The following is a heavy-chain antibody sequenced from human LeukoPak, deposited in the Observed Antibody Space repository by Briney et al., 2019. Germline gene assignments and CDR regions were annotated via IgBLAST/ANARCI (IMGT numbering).Heavy chain of an antibody. Sequence: GGSLRLSCAASGFTFSSYGMHWVRQAPGKGLEWVAVIWYDGSNKYYADSVKGRFTISRDNSKNTLYLQMNSLRAEDTAVYYCARVLSTRKAFDIWGQGTMVTVSS. V-gene: IGHV3-33*01. J-gene: IGHJ3*02. CDR1: GFTFSSYG. CDR2: IWYDGSNK. CDR3: ARVLSTRKAFDI. D-gene: IGHD5-24*01.